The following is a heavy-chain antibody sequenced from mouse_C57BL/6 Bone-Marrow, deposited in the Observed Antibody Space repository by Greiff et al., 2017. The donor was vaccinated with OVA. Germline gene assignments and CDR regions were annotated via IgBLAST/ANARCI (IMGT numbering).Heavy chain of an antibody. CDR1: GYTFTDYN. Sequence: EVQLQQSGPELVKPGASVKMSCKASGYTFTDYNMHWVKQSHGKSLEWIGYINPNNGGTSYNPKFKGKATLTVNTSSSPAYMELRSLTSEDSAVYYCARSGYYYGRWYFDVWGTGTTVTVSS. V-gene: IGHV1-22*01. D-gene: IGHD1-1*01. CDR3: ARSGYYYGRWYFDV. J-gene: IGHJ1*03. CDR2: INPNNGGT.